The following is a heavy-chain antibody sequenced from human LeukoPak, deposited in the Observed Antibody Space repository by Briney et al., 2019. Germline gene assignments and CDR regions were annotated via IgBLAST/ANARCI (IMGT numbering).Heavy chain of an antibody. CDR2: ISGDGTTT. CDR3: AGTWSFDY. Sequence: GGSLRLSCTVSGFTFSNDWMHWVRHAPGKGLLWVSRISGDGTTTNYADSVKGRFTISRDNAKNTLYLQMDSLRAEDTAVYYCAGTWSFDYWSQGTLVTVSS. V-gene: IGHV3-74*01. D-gene: IGHD2-15*01. J-gene: IGHJ4*02. CDR1: GFTFSNDW.